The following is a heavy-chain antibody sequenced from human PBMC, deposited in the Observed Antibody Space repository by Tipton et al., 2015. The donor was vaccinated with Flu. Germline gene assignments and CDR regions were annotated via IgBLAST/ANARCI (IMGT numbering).Heavy chain of an antibody. Sequence: TLSLTCAVYGGSFSGYYWSWIRQPPGKGLEWIGEINHSGSTNYNPSLKSRVTISVDTSKNQFSLKLSSVTAADTAVYYCARVLYSSSPYYYYYYMDVWGKGTTVTVSS. CDR2: INHSGST. CDR1: GGSFSGYY. J-gene: IGHJ6*03. D-gene: IGHD6-13*01. CDR3: ARVLYSSSPYYYYYYMDV. V-gene: IGHV4-34*01.